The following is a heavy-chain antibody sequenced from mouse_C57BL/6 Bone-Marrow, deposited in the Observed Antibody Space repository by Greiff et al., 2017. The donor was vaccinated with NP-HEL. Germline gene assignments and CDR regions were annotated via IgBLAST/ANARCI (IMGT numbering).Heavy chain of an antibody. D-gene: IGHD3-3*01. J-gene: IGHJ2*01. CDR1: GYTFTDYN. Sequence: VQLKESGPELVKPGASVKMSCKASGYTFTDYNMHWVKQSHGKSLEWIGYINPNNGGTSYNQKFKGKATLTVNKSSSTAYMELRSLTSEDSAVYYCARGTLGGDYWGQGTTLTVSS. CDR3: ARGTLGGDY. CDR2: INPNNGGT. V-gene: IGHV1-22*01.